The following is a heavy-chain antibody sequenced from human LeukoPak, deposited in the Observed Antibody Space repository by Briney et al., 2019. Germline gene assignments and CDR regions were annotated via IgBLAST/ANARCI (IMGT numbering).Heavy chain of an antibody. Sequence: GGSPRLSCAASGFSLSAYGVHWVRQAPGKGLEWVAVIWYDGTSKDYADSVKGRFTFSRDNSKNTLYLQMNSLTVEDTAVYYCARSQSSSLIDYWGQGTLVTVSS. J-gene: IGHJ4*02. CDR2: IWYDGTSK. CDR3: ARSQSSSLIDY. V-gene: IGHV3-33*01. CDR1: GFSLSAYG. D-gene: IGHD6-13*01.